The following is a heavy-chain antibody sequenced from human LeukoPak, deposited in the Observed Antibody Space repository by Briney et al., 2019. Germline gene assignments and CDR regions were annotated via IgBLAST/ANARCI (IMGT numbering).Heavy chain of an antibody. CDR2: ISYVGSNK. CDR1: GLTFSSYA. D-gene: IGHD6-19*01. J-gene: IGHJ4*02. Sequence: GGSLRLSCAASGLTFSSYAMQWVRPAPGKGLEWVAVISYVGSNKYSADSVKGRFTISRDNSKNTLYLQMNSLRAEDTAVYYCARGSSVAVAGTTVDYWGQGTLVTVSS. CDR3: ARGSSVAVAGTTVDY. V-gene: IGHV3-30-3*01.